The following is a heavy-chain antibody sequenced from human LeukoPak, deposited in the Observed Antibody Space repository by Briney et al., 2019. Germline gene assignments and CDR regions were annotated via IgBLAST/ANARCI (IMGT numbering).Heavy chain of an antibody. CDR3: AKDLSDILSQSN. CDR1: GFSFSSYS. V-gene: IGHV3-48*04. D-gene: IGHD3-9*01. J-gene: IGHJ4*02. Sequence: PGGSLRLSCAASGFSFSSYSMNWVRQAPGKGLEWVSYISSSSSTIYYADSVKGRFTISRDNAKNSLYLQMNSLRAGDTAVYYCAKDLSDILSQSNWGQGTLVTVSP. CDR2: ISSSSSTI.